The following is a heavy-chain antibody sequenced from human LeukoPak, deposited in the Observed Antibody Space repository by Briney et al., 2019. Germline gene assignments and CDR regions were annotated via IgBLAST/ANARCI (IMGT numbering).Heavy chain of an antibody. V-gene: IGHV1-18*01. Sequence: GASVKVSCKASGYTFTSYGISWVRQAPGQGLEWMGWISLYNGNTKYAQKLQGRVTLTTDTSTSTAYMELRSLRSDDTAVYYCARDEQWLVDYWGQGTLVTVSP. CDR1: GYTFTSYG. CDR2: ISLYNGNT. D-gene: IGHD6-19*01. J-gene: IGHJ4*02. CDR3: ARDEQWLVDY.